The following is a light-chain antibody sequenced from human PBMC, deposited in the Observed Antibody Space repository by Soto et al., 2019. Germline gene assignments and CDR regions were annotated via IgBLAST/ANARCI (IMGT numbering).Light chain of an antibody. CDR1: QSVSSN. Sequence: EIVMTQSPATLSVSPGERATLSCRASQSVSSNLAWYQQKPGQAPRLLIYGASTRATGIPARFSGSGSGTEFTLTISSLQSEDFAVYYCHPYNNWPPMAFGQGTKVEIK. V-gene: IGKV3-15*01. CDR3: HPYNNWPPMA. CDR2: GAS. J-gene: IGKJ1*01.